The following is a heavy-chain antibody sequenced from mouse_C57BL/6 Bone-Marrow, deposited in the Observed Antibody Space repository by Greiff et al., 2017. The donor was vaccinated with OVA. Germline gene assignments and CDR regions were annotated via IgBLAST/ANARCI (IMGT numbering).Heavy chain of an antibody. CDR3: TSGECAWYFDV. CDR1: GFNIKDDY. CDR2: IDPENGDT. D-gene: IGHD2-13*01. Sequence: VQLQQSGAELVRPGASVKLSCTASGFNIKDDYMHWVKQRPEQGLEWIGWIDPENGDTDYASKFQGKATITADTSSNSAYLQLRRRTSEYTAVDCWTSGECAWYFDVWGTGTAVTVSS. V-gene: IGHV14-4*01. J-gene: IGHJ1*03.